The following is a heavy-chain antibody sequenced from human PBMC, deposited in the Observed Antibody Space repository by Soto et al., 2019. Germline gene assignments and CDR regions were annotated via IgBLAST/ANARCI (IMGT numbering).Heavy chain of an antibody. CDR3: AREPDIVVVPAGLYCYYGMDV. D-gene: IGHD2-2*01. Sequence: GGSLRLSCAASGFTFSSYWMHLVRQAPGKGLVWVSRINSDGSSTSYADSVKGRFTISRDNAKNTLYLQMNSLRAEDTAVYYCAREPDIVVVPAGLYCYYGMDVWGQGTTVTVSS. CDR1: GFTFSSYW. J-gene: IGHJ6*02. CDR2: INSDGSST. V-gene: IGHV3-74*01.